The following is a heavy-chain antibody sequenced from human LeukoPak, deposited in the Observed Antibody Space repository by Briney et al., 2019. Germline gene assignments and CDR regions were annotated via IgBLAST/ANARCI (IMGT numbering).Heavy chain of an antibody. D-gene: IGHD5-18*01. J-gene: IGHJ4*02. CDR1: GGSISSSNW. CDR2: IYYSGST. Sequence: PSETLSLTCAVSGGSISSSNWWSWIRQPPGKGLEWIGSIYYSGSTYYNPSLKSRVTISVDTSKNQFSLKLSSVTAADTAVYYCARHAGYSYYFDYWGQGTLVTVSS. V-gene: IGHV4-39*01. CDR3: ARHAGYSYYFDY.